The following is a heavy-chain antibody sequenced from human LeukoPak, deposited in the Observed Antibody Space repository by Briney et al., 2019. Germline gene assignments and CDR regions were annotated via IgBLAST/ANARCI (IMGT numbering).Heavy chain of an antibody. CDR1: GGTFSSYA. CDR2: IIPIFGTA. CDR3: ARVIPYDSSGYYGDAFDI. V-gene: IGHV1-69*13. Sequence: GASVKVSCKASGGTFSSYAISWVRQAPGQGLGWMGGIIPIFGTANYAQKFQGRVTITADESTSTAYMELSSLRSEDTAVYYCARVIPYDSSGYYGDAFDIWGQGTMVTVSS. D-gene: IGHD3-22*01. J-gene: IGHJ3*02.